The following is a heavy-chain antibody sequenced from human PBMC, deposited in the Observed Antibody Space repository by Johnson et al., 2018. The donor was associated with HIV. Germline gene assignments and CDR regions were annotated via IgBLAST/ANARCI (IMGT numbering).Heavy chain of an antibody. D-gene: IGHD4-17*01. V-gene: IGHV3-30*04. CDR2: TSYDGSNK. CDR1: GFTFSSYA. CDR3: ARDLRGAFDI. J-gene: IGHJ3*02. Sequence: VHLVESGGGVVQPGRSLRLSCAASGFTFSSYAMHWVRQAPGKGLEWVAVTSYDGSNKYYADSVKGRFTISRDNSKNTLYLQMNSLRAEDTAMYYCARDLRGAFDIWGQGTMVTVSS.